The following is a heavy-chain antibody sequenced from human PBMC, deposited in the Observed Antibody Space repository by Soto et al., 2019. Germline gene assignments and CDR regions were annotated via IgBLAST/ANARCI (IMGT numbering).Heavy chain of an antibody. CDR2: LYSSGET. V-gene: IGHV3-53*01. Sequence: EVHLVESGGQLTQPGGSLSLSCAASGLSVSSTYMSWVRHAPGKGLEWVSLLYSSGETHYADSVRGRFTISRDNFKNILYLHMNGLTVEDTAVYYCTRDVAERAHFVRFDAWGQGTLVTVSS. CDR3: TRDVAERAHFVRFDA. J-gene: IGHJ5*02. CDR1: GLSVSSTY. D-gene: IGHD6-6*01.